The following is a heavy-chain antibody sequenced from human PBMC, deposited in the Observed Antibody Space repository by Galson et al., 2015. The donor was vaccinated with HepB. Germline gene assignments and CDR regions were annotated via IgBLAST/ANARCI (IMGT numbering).Heavy chain of an antibody. D-gene: IGHD6-13*01. J-gene: IGHJ4*02. V-gene: IGHV2-70*11. CDR2: IDWDDDK. Sequence: PALVKPTQTLTLTCTFSGFSLSTSGMCVSWIRQPPGKALEWLARIDWDDDKYYGTSLKTRLTISKDTSKNQVVLTMTNMDPVDTATYYCARITPLSSSWYYFDYWGQGTLVTVSS. CDR1: GFSLSTSGMC. CDR3: ARITPLSSSWYYFDY.